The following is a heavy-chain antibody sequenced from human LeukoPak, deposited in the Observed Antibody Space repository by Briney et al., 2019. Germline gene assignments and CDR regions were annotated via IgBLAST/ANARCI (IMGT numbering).Heavy chain of an antibody. CDR1: GGTFSSYA. CDR3: ARLATAGIYYFDY. D-gene: IGHD6-13*01. J-gene: IGHJ4*02. CDR2: IIPILGIA. Sequence: SVKVSCKASGGTFSSYAISWVRQAPGQGLEWMGRIIPILGIANYAQKFQGRVTITADKSTSTAYMELSSLRSEDTAVYYCARLATAGIYYFDYWGQGTLVTVSS. V-gene: IGHV1-69*04.